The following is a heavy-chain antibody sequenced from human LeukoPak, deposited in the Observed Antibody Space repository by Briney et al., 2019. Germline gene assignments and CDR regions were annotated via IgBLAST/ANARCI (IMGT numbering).Heavy chain of an antibody. CDR3: ARGIAAALDY. Sequence: GGSLRLSCAASGFTFSSYWMSWVRQAPGKGLEWVSVIYSGGSTYYADSVKGRFTISRDNSKNTLYLQMNSLRAEDTAVYYCARGIAAALDYWGQGTLVTVSS. D-gene: IGHD6-13*01. V-gene: IGHV3-66*01. CDR2: IYSGGST. J-gene: IGHJ4*02. CDR1: GFTFSSYW.